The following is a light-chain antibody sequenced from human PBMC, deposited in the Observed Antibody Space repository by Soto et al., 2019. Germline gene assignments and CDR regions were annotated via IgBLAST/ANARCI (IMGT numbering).Light chain of an antibody. Sequence: EIVLTQSPGTLSLSPGERATLSCRASQSVSSSYLAWYQQKPGQAPRLLIYGASSRATGIPDRFSGSGSGTDFTLTISRLQPEDFAVSYCQQYGCSRSTFGPGTKLYIK. CDR3: QQYGCSRST. CDR2: GAS. V-gene: IGKV3-20*01. CDR1: QSVSSSY. J-gene: IGKJ3*01.